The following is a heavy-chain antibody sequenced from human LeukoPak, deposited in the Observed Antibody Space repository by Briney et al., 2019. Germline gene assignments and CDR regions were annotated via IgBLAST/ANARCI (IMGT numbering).Heavy chain of an antibody. CDR2: INPNSGGT. Sequence: ASVKVSCKASGYTFTGYYMHWVRQAPGQGLEWMGWINPNSGGTNYAQQFQGRLTMTRDTSISTAYMELSRLRSDDTAVYYCARVKAMIIVVSLFDYWGQGTLVTVSS. D-gene: IGHD3-22*01. CDR1: GYTFTGYY. J-gene: IGHJ4*02. CDR3: ARVKAMIIVVSLFDY. V-gene: IGHV1-2*02.